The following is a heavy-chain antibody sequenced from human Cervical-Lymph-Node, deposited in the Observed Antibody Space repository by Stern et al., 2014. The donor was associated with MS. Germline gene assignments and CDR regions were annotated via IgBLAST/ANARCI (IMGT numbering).Heavy chain of an antibody. V-gene: IGHV2-70*01. D-gene: IGHD3-22*01. Sequence: ESGPALVKPTQTLTLTCTFSGFSLSTSGMCVSWIRQPPGKALEWLALIDWDDDKYYSTSLKTRLTISKDTSKNQVVLTMTNMDPVDTATYYCARTHYYDSSGDYGMDVWGQGTTVTVSS. CDR1: GFSLSTSGMC. CDR2: IDWDDDK. J-gene: IGHJ6*02. CDR3: ARTHYYDSSGDYGMDV.